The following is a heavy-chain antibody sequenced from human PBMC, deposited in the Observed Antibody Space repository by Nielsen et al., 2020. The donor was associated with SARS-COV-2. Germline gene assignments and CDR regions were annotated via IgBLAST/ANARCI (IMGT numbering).Heavy chain of an antibody. D-gene: IGHD3-22*01. CDR1: GFTFSSYS. CDR2: ISSSSSYI. Sequence: GGSLRLSCAASGFTFSSYSMNWVRQAPGKGLEWVSSISSSSSYIYYADSVKGRFTISRDNAKNSLYLQMNSLRAEDTAVYYCARDLAIVETYEPHYFDYWGQGTLVTVSS. J-gene: IGHJ4*02. CDR3: ARDLAIVETYEPHYFDY. V-gene: IGHV3-21*01.